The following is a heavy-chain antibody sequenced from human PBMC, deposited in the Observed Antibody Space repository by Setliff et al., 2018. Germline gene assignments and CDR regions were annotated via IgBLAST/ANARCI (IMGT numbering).Heavy chain of an antibody. J-gene: IGHJ4*02. D-gene: IGHD2-2*01. V-gene: IGHV1-18*04. Sequence: ASVKVSCKASGYMFKSYGINWMRQAPGKGFEWMGWISPYTGNTFYAPQFQGRVIMTTDTSAKTAYMDLRSLRSDDTAVYYCERLVRYCSTTSCQRTSGDDFWGLGTLVTVSS. CDR2: ISPYTGNT. CDR3: ERLVRYCSTTSCQRTSGDDF. CDR1: GYMFKSYG.